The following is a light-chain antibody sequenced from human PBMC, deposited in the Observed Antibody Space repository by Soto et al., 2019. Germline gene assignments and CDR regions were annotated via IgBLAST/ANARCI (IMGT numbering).Light chain of an antibody. Sequence: QSALTQPASVSGSPGQSISMSCTGTSSDIGSYNYVSWYQQHPGKAPKLIIYDVNNRPSGASDRFSGSKSGNTASLTISGLQAEDEADYYCSSYTSTSTLVFGTGTKVTVL. CDR3: SSYTSTSTLV. V-gene: IGLV2-14*01. CDR1: SSDIGSYNY. CDR2: DVN. J-gene: IGLJ1*01.